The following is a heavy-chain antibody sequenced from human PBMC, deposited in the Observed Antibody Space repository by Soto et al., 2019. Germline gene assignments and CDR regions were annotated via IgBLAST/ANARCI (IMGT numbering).Heavy chain of an antibody. V-gene: IGHV3-21*01. CDR1: GFTFSSYS. Sequence: GGSLRISCAASGFTFSSYSMNWVRQAPGKGLEWVSSISSSSSYIYYADSVKGRFTISRDNAKNSLYLQMNSLRAEDTAVYYCARDSRLSSGDFDYWGQGTLVTVSS. D-gene: IGHD3-16*01. J-gene: IGHJ4*02. CDR2: ISSSSSYI. CDR3: ARDSRLSSGDFDY.